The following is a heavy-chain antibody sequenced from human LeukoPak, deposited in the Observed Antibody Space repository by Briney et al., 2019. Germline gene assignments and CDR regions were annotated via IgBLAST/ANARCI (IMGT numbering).Heavy chain of an antibody. J-gene: IGHJ4*02. D-gene: IGHD2-21*02. CDR1: GFTFSTYA. CDR2: ISSNGGST. CDR3: AKKAYCGGDCYSATSLDY. V-gene: IGHV3-23*01. Sequence: PGGSLRPSCAASGFTFSTYAMNWVRQAPGKGLEWVSSISSNGGSTYYADSVKGRFTISRDNSKNTLFLQMNSLRAEDSAVYYCAKKAYCGGDCYSATSLDYWGQGTLVTVSS.